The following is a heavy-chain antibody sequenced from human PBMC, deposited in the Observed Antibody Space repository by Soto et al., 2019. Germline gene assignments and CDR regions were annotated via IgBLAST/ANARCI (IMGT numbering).Heavy chain of an antibody. CDR3: ARDGYYDSSSYYGMDV. Sequence: PGGSLRLSCAASGFTFSSYSMNWVRQAPGKGLEWVSSISSSSSYIYYADSVKGRFTISRDNAKNSLYLQMNSLRAEDTAVYYCARDGYYDSSSYYGMDVWGQGTTATVSS. CDR2: ISSSSSYI. J-gene: IGHJ6*02. CDR1: GFTFSSYS. V-gene: IGHV3-21*01. D-gene: IGHD3-22*01.